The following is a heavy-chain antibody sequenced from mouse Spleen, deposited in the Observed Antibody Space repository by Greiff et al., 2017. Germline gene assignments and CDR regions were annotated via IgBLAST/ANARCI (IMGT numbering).Heavy chain of an antibody. CDR3: ARGPAYYGYFDY. D-gene: IGHD1-1*01. J-gene: IGHJ2*01. CDR2: IWSGGST. V-gene: IGHV2-2*01. Sequence: QVQLQQSGPGLVQPSQSLSITCTVSGFSLTSYGVHWVRQSPGKGLEWLGVIWSGGSTDYNAAFISRLSISKDNSKSQVFFKMNSLQADDTAIYYCARGPAYYGYFDYWGQGTTLTVSS. CDR1: GFSLTSYG.